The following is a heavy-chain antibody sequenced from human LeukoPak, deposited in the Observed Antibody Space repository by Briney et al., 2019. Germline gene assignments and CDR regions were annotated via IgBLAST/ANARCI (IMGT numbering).Heavy chain of an antibody. CDR1: GFTFNSYA. J-gene: IGHJ1*01. D-gene: IGHD2-2*01. CDR2: ISGSAVTT. Sequence: PGRSLRLSCAASGFTFNSYALSWVRQAPGKGLEWVSAISGSAVTTYYADSVKGRFTISRDNSKNTLYLQMNSLRAEDTAVYFCAQEGSYCSSSSCYTGVEYFQHWGQGTLVTVSS. V-gene: IGHV3-23*01. CDR3: AQEGSYCSSSSCYTGVEYFQH.